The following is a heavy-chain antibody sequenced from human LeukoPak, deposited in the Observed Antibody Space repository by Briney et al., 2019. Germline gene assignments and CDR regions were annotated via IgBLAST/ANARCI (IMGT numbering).Heavy chain of an antibody. J-gene: IGHJ4*02. CDR2: ISGSGGST. Sequence: PGGSLRLSCAASGFTFSSYAMSWVRQAPGSGLEWVSAISGSGGSTYYADSVKGRFTISRDNSKNTLYLQMNSLRAEDTAVYYCAKGLNSGSCPWFDYWGQGTLVTVSS. CDR1: GFTFSSYA. D-gene: IGHD1-26*01. CDR3: AKGLNSGSCPWFDY. V-gene: IGHV3-23*01.